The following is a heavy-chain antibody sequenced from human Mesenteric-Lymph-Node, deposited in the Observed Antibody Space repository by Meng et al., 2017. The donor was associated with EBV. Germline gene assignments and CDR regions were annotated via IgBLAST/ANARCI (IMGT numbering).Heavy chain of an antibody. Sequence: QVQLRQWGAGLLKPPETLSLTCAVYGGSFSGYYWSWIRQPPGKGLEWIGEINHSGSTNYNPSLKSRVTISVDTSKNQFSLKLSSVTAADTAVYYCARGPYSSNDYWGQGTLVTVSS. V-gene: IGHV4-34*01. CDR3: ARGPYSSNDY. D-gene: IGHD6-13*01. CDR2: INHSGST. J-gene: IGHJ4*02. CDR1: GGSFSGYY.